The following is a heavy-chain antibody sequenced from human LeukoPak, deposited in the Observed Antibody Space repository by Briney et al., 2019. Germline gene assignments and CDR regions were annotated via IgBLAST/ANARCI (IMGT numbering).Heavy chain of an antibody. Sequence: GASVKVSCKASGGTFSSYAISWVRQAPGQGLEWMGGIIPIFGTANYAQKFQGRVTITADKSTSTAYMELSSLRSEDTAVYYCARNKWMATISYNDYWGQGTLVTVSS. J-gene: IGHJ4*02. V-gene: IGHV1-69*06. CDR1: GGTFSSYA. CDR2: IIPIFGTA. CDR3: ARNKWMATISYNDY. D-gene: IGHD5-24*01.